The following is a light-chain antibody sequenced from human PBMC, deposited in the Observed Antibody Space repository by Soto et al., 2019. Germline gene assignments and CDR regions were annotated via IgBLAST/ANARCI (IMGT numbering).Light chain of an antibody. CDR2: LEGSGSY. V-gene: IGLV4-60*02. CDR3: ETWDSNTRV. CDR1: SGHSSYS. Sequence: QLVLTQSSSASASLGSSVKLTCTLSSGHSSYSIAWHQQQPGKAPRYLMKLEGSGSYNEGSGVPDRFSGSSSGAGRYLTISNLQFEDEADYYCETWDSNTRVFGGGTKLTVL. J-gene: IGLJ3*02.